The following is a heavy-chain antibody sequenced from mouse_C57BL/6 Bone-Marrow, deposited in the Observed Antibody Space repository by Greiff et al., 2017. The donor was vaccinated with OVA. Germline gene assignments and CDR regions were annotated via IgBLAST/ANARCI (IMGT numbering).Heavy chain of an antibody. CDR1: GFTFSSYA. V-gene: IGHV5-4*01. CDR3: ARDWGDYDEN. D-gene: IGHD2-4*01. CDR2: ISDGGSYT. J-gene: IGHJ2*01. Sequence: EVKVVESGGGLVKPGGSLKLSCAASGFTFSSYAMSWVRQTPEKRLEWVATISDGGSYTYYPDNVKGRFTISRDNAKNNLYLQMSHLKSEDTAMYYCARDWGDYDENWGKGTTLTVSS.